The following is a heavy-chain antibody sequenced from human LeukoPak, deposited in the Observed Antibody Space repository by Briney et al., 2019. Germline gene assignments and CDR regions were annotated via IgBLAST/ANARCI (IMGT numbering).Heavy chain of an antibody. CDR2: IWYDGSYE. CDR3: GRDYYSNYIGALRT. D-gene: IGHD4-11*01. Sequence: GGSLRLSCAASGFTFSSYGMHWVRQAPGKGLEWVAVIWYDGSYEYYGDSVEGRFTISRDNSKNTLYLQVNSLRVDDTAVYYCGRDYYSNYIGALRTWGQGTLVTVSS. CDR1: GFTFSSYG. V-gene: IGHV3-33*01. J-gene: IGHJ5*02.